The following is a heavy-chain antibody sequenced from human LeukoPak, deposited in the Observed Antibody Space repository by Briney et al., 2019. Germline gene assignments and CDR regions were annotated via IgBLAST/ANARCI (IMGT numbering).Heavy chain of an antibody. J-gene: IGHJ4*02. CDR3: ARCEGYYADY. D-gene: IGHD3-10*01. CDR1: GRSFSGYY. V-gene: IGHV4-34*01. Sequence: SETLSLTCAVYGRSFSGYYWSWIRQPPGKGLEWIGEINHSGSTNYNPSLKSRVTISVDTSKNQFSLKLSSVTAADTAVYYCARCEGYYADYWGQGTLVT. CDR2: INHSGST.